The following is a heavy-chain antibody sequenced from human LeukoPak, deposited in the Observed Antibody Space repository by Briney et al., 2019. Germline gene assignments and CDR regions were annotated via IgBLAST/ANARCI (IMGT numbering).Heavy chain of an antibody. Sequence: GGSLRLSCAASGLTFGTYAMHWVRQAPGKGLEWVAVMYYDGSNEYYADSVKGRFTISRDNSKNTLYLQMHSLRAEDTAVYYCARGETSSYDYWGQGTLVTVSS. CDR2: MYYDGSNE. CDR1: GLTFGTYA. CDR3: ARGETSSYDY. V-gene: IGHV3-33*01. D-gene: IGHD2-2*01. J-gene: IGHJ4*02.